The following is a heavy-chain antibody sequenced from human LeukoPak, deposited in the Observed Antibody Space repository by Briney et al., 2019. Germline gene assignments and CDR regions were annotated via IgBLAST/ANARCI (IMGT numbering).Heavy chain of an antibody. J-gene: IGHJ4*02. CDR2: ISSTSSYI. Sequence: GGSLRLSCAASGFTFSSYSMNWVRQAPGKGLEWVSSISSTSSYIYYADSVQGRFTISRDNAKNSLYLQMNSLRAEDTAVYYCARGGYTGYDFASDYWGQGTLVTVSS. D-gene: IGHD5-12*01. CDR3: ARGGYTGYDFASDY. V-gene: IGHV3-21*01. CDR1: GFTFSSYS.